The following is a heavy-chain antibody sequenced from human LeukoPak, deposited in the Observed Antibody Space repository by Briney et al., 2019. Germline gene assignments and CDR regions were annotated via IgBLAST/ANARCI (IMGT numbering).Heavy chain of an antibody. Sequence: PGGSLRLSCTASGFTFGDYAMSWVRQAPGKGLEWVGFIRSKAYGGTTEYAASVKGRFTISRDDSKSIAYLQMNSLKTEDTAVYYCTKGAYGGNPYYFDYWGRGTLVTVSS. CDR2: IRSKAYGGTT. J-gene: IGHJ4*02. CDR3: TKGAYGGNPYYFDY. D-gene: IGHD4-23*01. CDR1: GFTFGDYA. V-gene: IGHV3-49*04.